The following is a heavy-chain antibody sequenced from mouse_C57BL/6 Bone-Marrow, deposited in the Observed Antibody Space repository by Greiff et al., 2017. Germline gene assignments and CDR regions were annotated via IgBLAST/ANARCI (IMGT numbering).Heavy chain of an antibody. CDR1: GFTFSSYG. V-gene: IGHV5-6*02. CDR3: ARHNYGSSYRYFDV. J-gene: IGHJ1*03. Sequence: DVKLVESGGDLVKPGGSLKLSCAASGFTFSSYGMSWVRQTPDKRLEWVATISSGGSYTYYPDSVKGRFTISRDNAKNTLYLQMSSLKSEDTAMYYCARHNYGSSYRYFDVWGTGTTVTVSS. D-gene: IGHD1-1*01. CDR2: ISSGGSYT.